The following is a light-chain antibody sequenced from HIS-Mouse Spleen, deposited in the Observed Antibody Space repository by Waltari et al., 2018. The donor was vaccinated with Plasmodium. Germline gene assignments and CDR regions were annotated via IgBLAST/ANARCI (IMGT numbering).Light chain of an antibody. CDR1: SRDVGGCHF. V-gene: IGLV2-14*03. CDR2: DVS. J-gene: IGLJ1*01. Sequence: QSALTQPASVSGSPGQSITISCTGTSRDVGGCHFVSWYQPHPGQAPKLLIYDVSNRPSGVSNRFSGSKSGNTASLTISGLQAEDEADYYCSSYTSSSTLNYVFGTGTKVTVL. CDR3: SSYTSSSTLNYV.